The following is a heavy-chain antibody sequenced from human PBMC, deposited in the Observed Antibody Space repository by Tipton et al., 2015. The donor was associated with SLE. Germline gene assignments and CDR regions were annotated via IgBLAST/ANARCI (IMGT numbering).Heavy chain of an antibody. J-gene: IGHJ4*01. CDR1: GGSISSSSYY. V-gene: IGHV4-39*01. CDR3: ARGAKERITLVRVRPYYFDY. CDR2: IYYSGST. D-gene: IGHD3-10*01. Sequence: TLSLTCTVSGGSISSSSYYWGWIRQPPGKGLEWIGSIYYSGSTYYNPSLKSRVPISVDTSKNQFSLKLTSVTAADTAVYYCARGAKERITLVRVRPYYFDYWGQGSLVTVSS.